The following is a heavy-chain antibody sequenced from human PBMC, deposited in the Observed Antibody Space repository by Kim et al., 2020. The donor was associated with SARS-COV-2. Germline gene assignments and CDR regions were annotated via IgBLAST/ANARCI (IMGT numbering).Heavy chain of an antibody. Sequence: GGSLRLSCAASGFTFSSYAMHWVRQAPGKGLEWVAVISYDGSNKYYADSVKGRFTISRDNSKNTLYLQMNSLRAEDTAVYYCARDSRRAAAGIDYWGQGTLVTVSS. V-gene: IGHV3-30-3*01. CDR3: ARDSRRAAAGIDY. CDR2: ISYDGSNK. D-gene: IGHD6-13*01. J-gene: IGHJ4*02. CDR1: GFTFSSYA.